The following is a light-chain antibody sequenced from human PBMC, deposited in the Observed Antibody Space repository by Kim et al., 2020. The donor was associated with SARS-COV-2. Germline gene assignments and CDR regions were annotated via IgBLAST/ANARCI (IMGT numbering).Light chain of an antibody. J-gene: IGLJ3*02. CDR1: SGHSSYA. CDR3: QTWGTGIQV. Sequence: PVLTQSPSASASLGASVKLTCTLSSGHSSYAIAWHQQQPDKGPRYLMKLNSDGSHSKGDGIPDRFSGSSSGAERYLTISSLQSEDEADYYCQTWGTGIQVFGGGTQLTVL. V-gene: IGLV4-69*01. CDR2: LNSDGSH.